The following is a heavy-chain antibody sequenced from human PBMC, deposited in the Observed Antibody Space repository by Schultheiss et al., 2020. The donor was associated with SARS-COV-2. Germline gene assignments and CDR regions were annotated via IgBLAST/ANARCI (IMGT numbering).Heavy chain of an antibody. Sequence: GGSLRLSCAASGFTVSSNYMSWVRQAPGKGLEWVSVIYSGGSTYYADSVKGRFTISRDNSKNTLYLQMNSLRAEDTAVYYCARDKYYYDSTSSLFDYWGQGTLVTVSS. CDR3: ARDKYYYDSTSSLFDY. D-gene: IGHD3-22*01. J-gene: IGHJ4*02. CDR2: IYSGGST. CDR1: GFTVSSNY. V-gene: IGHV3-53*01.